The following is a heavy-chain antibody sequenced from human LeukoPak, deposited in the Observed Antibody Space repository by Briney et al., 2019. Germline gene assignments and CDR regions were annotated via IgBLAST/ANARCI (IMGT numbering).Heavy chain of an antibody. Sequence: ASVKVSCKASGYTFTGYYIHWVRQAPGQGPEWMGIINPSGGSTSYAQKFQGRVTMTRDTSTSTVYMELSSLRSEDTAVYYCARASWYGSFDYWGQGTLVTVSS. V-gene: IGHV1-46*01. CDR1: GYTFTGYY. D-gene: IGHD3-10*01. CDR3: ARASWYGSFDY. J-gene: IGHJ4*02. CDR2: INPSGGST.